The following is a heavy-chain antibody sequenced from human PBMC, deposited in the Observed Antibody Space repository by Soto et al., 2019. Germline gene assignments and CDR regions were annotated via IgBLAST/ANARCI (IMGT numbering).Heavy chain of an antibody. CDR2: ISYDGSNK. CDR1: GFTFSSYG. J-gene: IGHJ4*02. V-gene: IGHV3-30*18. CDR3: AKGSGFDY. Sequence: QVQLVESGGGVVQPGRSLRLSCVASGFTFSSYGMHWVRQAPGKGLEWVAVISYDGSNKYYADSVKGRFTISRDNSKNTLYLQMNSLRAEDTAVYYCAKGSGFDYWGQGTLVTVSS. D-gene: IGHD6-25*01.